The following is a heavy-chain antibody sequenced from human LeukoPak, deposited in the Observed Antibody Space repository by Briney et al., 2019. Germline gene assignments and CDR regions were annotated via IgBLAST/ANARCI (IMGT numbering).Heavy chain of an antibody. V-gene: IGHV4-59*01. CDR2: IYYSGST. CDR3: ARIDSSGYYRFDY. D-gene: IGHD3-22*01. Sequence: TSETLSLTCTVSGGSISSYYWSWIRQPPGKGLEWIGYIYYSGSTNYNPSLKSRVTISVDTSKNQFSLKLSSVTAADTAVYYCARIDSSGYYRFDYWGQGTLVTVSS. J-gene: IGHJ4*02. CDR1: GGSISSYY.